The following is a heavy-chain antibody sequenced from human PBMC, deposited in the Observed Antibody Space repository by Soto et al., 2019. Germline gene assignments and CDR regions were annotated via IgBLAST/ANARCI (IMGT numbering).Heavy chain of an antibody. Sequence: QVQLQESGPGLVMPSQTLSLTCTVSGDSVSSGGYYWNWIRQHPGRGLEWLGYIYDSETTYYNPSLESPLSISVDASKNQFSLKVTSVTPADTAVYYCARENFGVIIHDAFDLWGQGTMVTVSS. D-gene: IGHD2-8*01. CDR1: GDSVSSGGYY. CDR2: IYDSETT. CDR3: ARENFGVIIHDAFDL. V-gene: IGHV4-31*01. J-gene: IGHJ3*01.